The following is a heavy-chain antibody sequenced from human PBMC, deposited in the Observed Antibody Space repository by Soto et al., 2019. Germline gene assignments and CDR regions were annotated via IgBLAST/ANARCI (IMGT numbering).Heavy chain of an antibody. CDR2: IYTGGST. Sequence: GGSLRLSCAASGFTVSSNYMSCVRQAPGKGLEWVSIIYTGGSTYYADSVKGRFTISRDSSRNTLYLQMNTLRAEDTAVYYCARSPVITMVRGVIGYIDYWGQGTLGTGSS. J-gene: IGHJ4*02. V-gene: IGHV3-53*01. D-gene: IGHD3-10*01. CDR3: ARSPVITMVRGVIGYIDY. CDR1: GFTVSSNY.